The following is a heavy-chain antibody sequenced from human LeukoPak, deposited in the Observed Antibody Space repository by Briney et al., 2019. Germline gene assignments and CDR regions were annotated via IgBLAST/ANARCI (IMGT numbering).Heavy chain of an antibody. Sequence: ETLSLTCTVSGYSISSGYYWGWVRQAPGKGLEWVSSISSSSSYIYYADSVKGRFTISRDNAKNSLYLQMNSLRAEDTAVYYCARVYCGGDCYPDYWGQGTLVTVSS. J-gene: IGHJ4*02. V-gene: IGHV3-21*01. CDR1: GYSISSGYY. CDR3: ARVYCGGDCYPDY. D-gene: IGHD2-21*02. CDR2: ISSSSSYI.